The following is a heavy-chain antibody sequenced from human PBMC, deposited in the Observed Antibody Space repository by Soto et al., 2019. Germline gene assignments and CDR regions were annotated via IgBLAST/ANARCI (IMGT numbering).Heavy chain of an antibody. CDR3: VMVDNFVTPSPQDV. CDR2: ISPYTGNT. J-gene: IGHJ6*02. Sequence: QVQLVQSGDEVKKPGASVKVSCKASGYIFVNYGIAWVRQAPGQGLEWMGWISPYTGNTHSATKVQGRLTMTTDTSTSTAYMDLGSLTSDETAVYYCVMVDNFVTPSPQDVWGHWTTVTVSS. D-gene: IGHD3-16*02. CDR1: GYIFVNYG. V-gene: IGHV1-18*01.